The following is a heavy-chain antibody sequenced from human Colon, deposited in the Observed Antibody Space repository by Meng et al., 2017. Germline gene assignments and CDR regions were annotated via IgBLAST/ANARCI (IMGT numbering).Heavy chain of an antibody. J-gene: IGHJ4*02. Sequence: QVQVQESGPGLVRPSDTLSLICSVSGCSVSSAGYQWSWIRQPPGKGLEWIGYASTNHNPSLKSRVTISVDTSKNQFSLRLTSVTAADTAVYYCARDHMGSLDYWGQGTLVTVSS. D-gene: IGHD1-26*01. CDR1: GCSVSSAGYQ. CDR3: ARDHMGSLDY. CDR2: AST. V-gene: IGHV4-61*08.